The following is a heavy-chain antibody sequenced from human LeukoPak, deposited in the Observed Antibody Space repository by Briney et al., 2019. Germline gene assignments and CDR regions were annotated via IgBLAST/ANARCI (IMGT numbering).Heavy chain of an antibody. CDR2: INHSGST. V-gene: IGHV4-39*07. CDR1: GGSISSSSYY. J-gene: IGHJ6*03. Sequence: SETLSLTCTVSGGSISSSSYYWGWIRQPPGKGLEWIGEINHSGSTNYNPSLKSRVTISVDTSKNQFSLKLSSVTAADTAVYYCARLPSPSTSAHSYYYYFYMDVWGKGTTVTVSS. D-gene: IGHD6-6*01. CDR3: ARLPSPSTSAHSYYYYFYMDV.